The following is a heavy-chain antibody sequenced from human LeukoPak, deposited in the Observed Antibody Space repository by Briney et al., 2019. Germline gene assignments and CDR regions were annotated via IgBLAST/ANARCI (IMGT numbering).Heavy chain of an antibody. CDR1: GFTITSNS. CDR3: ARENEFGSGMDV. V-gene: IGHV3-53*01. CDR2: IYSEGNT. J-gene: IGHJ6*02. Sequence: PGGSLRLSCAASGFTITSNSMNWVRRAPGKGPQWVSVIYSEGNTYYADSVKGRFTISRDKSRNTLYLQMNNLRAEDTALYYCARENEFGSGMDVWGQGTTVTVSS. D-gene: IGHD3-10*01.